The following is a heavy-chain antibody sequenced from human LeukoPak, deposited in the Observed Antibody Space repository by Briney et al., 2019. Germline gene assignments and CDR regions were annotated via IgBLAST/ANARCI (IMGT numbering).Heavy chain of an antibody. J-gene: IGHJ4*02. D-gene: IGHD3-10*01. V-gene: IGHV4-34*01. CDR2: INHRGST. CDR1: GGSFSGYY. CDR3: ASALASYGSGSYSYYFDY. Sequence: SETLSLTCAVYGGSFSGYYWSWIRQPPGKGLEWIGEINHRGSTNYNPSLKSRVTISVDTSKNQFSLKLSSVTAADTAVYYCASALASYGSGSYSYYFDYWGQGTLVTVSS.